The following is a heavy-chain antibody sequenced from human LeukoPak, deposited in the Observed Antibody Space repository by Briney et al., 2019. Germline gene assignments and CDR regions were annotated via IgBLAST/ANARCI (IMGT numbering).Heavy chain of an antibody. CDR1: GFTFSSYW. V-gene: IGHV3-7*01. D-gene: IGHD6-13*01. CDR2: IKQDGSEK. J-gene: IGHJ4*02. CDR3: AGARFQLWIAAAGTFDY. Sequence: GGSLRLSCAASGFTFSSYWMSWVRQAPGKGLEWVANIKQDGSEKYYVDSVKGRFTISRDNAKNSLYLQMNSLRAEDTAVYYCAGARFQLWIAAAGTFDYWGQGTLVTVSS.